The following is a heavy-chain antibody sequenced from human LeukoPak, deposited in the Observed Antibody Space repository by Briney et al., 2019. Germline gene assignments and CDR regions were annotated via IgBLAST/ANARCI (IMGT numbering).Heavy chain of an antibody. V-gene: IGHV3-7*01. Sequence: GGSLRLSCAASGFTFSSYWMSWVRQAPGKGLEWVANIKQDGSEKYYVDSVKGRCTISRDNAKNSLYLQMNSLRAEDTAVYYCAREPVVGYDFWSGYYTGEDDYWGQGTLVTVSS. CDR3: AREPVVGYDFWSGYYTGEDDY. D-gene: IGHD3-3*01. CDR1: GFTFSSYW. J-gene: IGHJ4*02. CDR2: IKQDGSEK.